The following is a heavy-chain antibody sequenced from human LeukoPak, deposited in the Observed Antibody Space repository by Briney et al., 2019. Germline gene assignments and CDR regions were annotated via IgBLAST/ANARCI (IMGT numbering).Heavy chain of an antibody. CDR1: GGSISSGGYY. Sequence: PSQTLSLTCTVSGGSISSGGYYWSRIRQHPGKGLEWIGYIYYSGSTYYNPSLKSRVTISVDTSKNQFSLKLSSVTAADTAVYYCARGLLTSNWFDPWGQGTLVTVSS. CDR2: IYYSGST. V-gene: IGHV4-31*03. CDR3: ARGLLTSNWFDP. D-gene: IGHD1-14*01. J-gene: IGHJ5*02.